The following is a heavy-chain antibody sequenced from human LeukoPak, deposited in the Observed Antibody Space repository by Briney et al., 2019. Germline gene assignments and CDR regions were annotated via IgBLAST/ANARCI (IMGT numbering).Heavy chain of an antibody. Sequence: SETLSLTCTVSGGSISSSSAYWGWIRQPPGKGLEWIGSIYYSKNTYYNPSLKSRVTISVDTSKNQFSLKLSSVTAADTALYYCARGMVVVVAATPDYFDYWGQGTLVTVSS. CDR3: ARGMVVVVAATPDYFDY. CDR2: IYYSKNT. CDR1: GGSISSSSAY. J-gene: IGHJ4*02. D-gene: IGHD2-15*01. V-gene: IGHV4-39*07.